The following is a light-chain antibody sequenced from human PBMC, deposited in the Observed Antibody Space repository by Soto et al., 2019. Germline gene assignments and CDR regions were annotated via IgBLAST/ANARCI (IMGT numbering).Light chain of an antibody. Sequence: EIVLTQSPGTLSLSPGESATLSCRASQSVSSGYLAWYQQKPGQAPRLLIYDTSIRATGIPARFSGSGSGTDFTLTISSLEPEDFAVYYCQQRNSWPPTFTFGQGTRLEIK. J-gene: IGKJ5*01. CDR2: DTS. V-gene: IGKV3D-20*02. CDR3: QQRNSWPPTFT. CDR1: QSVSSGY.